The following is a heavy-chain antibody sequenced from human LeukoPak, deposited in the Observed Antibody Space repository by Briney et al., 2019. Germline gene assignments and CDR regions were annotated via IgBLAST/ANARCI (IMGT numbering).Heavy chain of an antibody. D-gene: IGHD3-9*01. CDR1: GFTFSGYS. V-gene: IGHV3-48*01. CDR3: APAGYDILTGYSIVY. CDR2: ITSPSSTI. J-gene: IGHJ4*02. Sequence: PGGSLRLSCAASGFTFSGYSMNWVRQAPGKGLEWVSYITSPSSTIYYADSVKGRFTISRDNAENSLYLQMNSLRAEDTAVYYCAPAGYDILTGYSIVYWGQGTLVTVSS.